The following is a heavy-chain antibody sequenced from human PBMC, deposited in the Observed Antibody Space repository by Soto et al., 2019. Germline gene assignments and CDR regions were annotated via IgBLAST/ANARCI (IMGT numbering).Heavy chain of an antibody. CDR2: IYSGGST. CDR1: GFTVRSND. D-gene: IGHD3-10*01. V-gene: IGHV3-53*05. Sequence: GGSLRLSCVASGFTVRSNDMSWVRQAPGKGLEWVSVIYSGGSTYYADSVKGRFTISRDNSKNTLYLQMNSLRAEDTAVYYCAKDRGSDGGGMDVWGQGTTVTVSS. J-gene: IGHJ6*02. CDR3: AKDRGSDGGGMDV.